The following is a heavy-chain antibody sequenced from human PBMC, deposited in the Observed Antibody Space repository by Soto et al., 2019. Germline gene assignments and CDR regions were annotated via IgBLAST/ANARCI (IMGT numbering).Heavy chain of an antibody. CDR3: AREAGAYDY. CDR2: ISYDGSNK. CDR1: GFTFSSYA. D-gene: IGHD1-26*01. V-gene: IGHV3-30-3*01. Sequence: SLILSFAASGFTFSSYAMHLVRQAPGKGLEWVAVISYDGSNKYYADSVKGRFTISRDDSKNTLYLQMNSLRAEDTAVYYCAREAGAYDYWGQGTLVTVYS. J-gene: IGHJ4*02.